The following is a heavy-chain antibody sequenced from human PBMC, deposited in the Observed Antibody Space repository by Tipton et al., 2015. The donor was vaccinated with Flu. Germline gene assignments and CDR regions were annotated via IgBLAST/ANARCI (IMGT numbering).Heavy chain of an antibody. V-gene: IGHV1-69*18. Sequence: QLVQSGAEVKKPGSSVKVSCKASGGTFSSYAIGWVRQAPGQGLEWMGRIIPIFGTANYAQKFQGRVTITADESTSTAYMELSSLRSEDTAVYYCARVGGDYYDSSGYERLDYWGQGTLVTVSS. CDR3: ARVGGDYYDSSGYERLDY. J-gene: IGHJ4*02. D-gene: IGHD3-22*01. CDR1: GGTFSSYA. CDR2: IIPIFGTA.